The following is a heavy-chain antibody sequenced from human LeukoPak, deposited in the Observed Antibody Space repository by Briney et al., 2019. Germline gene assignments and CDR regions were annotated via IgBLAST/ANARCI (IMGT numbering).Heavy chain of an antibody. V-gene: IGHV3-33*06. J-gene: IGHJ4*02. Sequence: GSLRLSCAASGFTFSSYGMHWVRQAPGKGLEWVAVIWYDGSNKYYADSVKGRFTISRDNSKNKLYLQMNSLRAEDTAVYYCAKDYDRYYYGSGSYHPIDYWGQGTLVTVSS. CDR2: IWYDGSNK. CDR1: GFTFSSYG. CDR3: AKDYDRYYYGSGSYHPIDY. D-gene: IGHD3-10*01.